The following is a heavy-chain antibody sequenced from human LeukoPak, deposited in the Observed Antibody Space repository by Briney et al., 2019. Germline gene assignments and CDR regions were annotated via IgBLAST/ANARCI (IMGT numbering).Heavy chain of an antibody. V-gene: IGHV4-39*07. CDR3: ARAYDHAGQNEVATGVGY. CDR2: IDYSGTS. Sequence: ASETLSLTCTLSGGSISSSSYYWGWIRQPPGKGLEWIGNIDYSGTSFYNPSLKSRVTISVDTSKNQFSLKLTSVTAADTAVYYCARAYDHAGQNEVATGVGYWGQGTLVTVSS. D-gene: IGHD5-12*01. CDR1: GGSISSSSYY. J-gene: IGHJ4*02.